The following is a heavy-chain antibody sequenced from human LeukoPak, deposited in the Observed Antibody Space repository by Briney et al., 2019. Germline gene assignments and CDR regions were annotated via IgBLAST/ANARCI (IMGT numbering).Heavy chain of an antibody. V-gene: IGHV1-46*01. J-gene: IGHJ4*02. CDR3: ARVRIHRAVDY. Sequence: ASVKASCKASGYTFTTYSMHWLRQAPGQGLEWMGIINPGDGTTNFAQKFQGRVTMTRDTSTSTVYMELSSLRSEDTAVYYCARVRIHRAVDYWGQGTLVTVSS. D-gene: IGHD2-21*01. CDR2: INPGDGTT. CDR1: GYTFTTYS.